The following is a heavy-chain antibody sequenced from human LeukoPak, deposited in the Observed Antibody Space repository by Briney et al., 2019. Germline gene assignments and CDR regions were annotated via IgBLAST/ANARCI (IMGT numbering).Heavy chain of an antibody. J-gene: IGHJ4*02. CDR1: GGTFSSYA. Sequence: ASVKVSCKASGGTFSSYAISWVRQAPGQGLEWMGGIIPIFGTANYAQKFQGRVTITADKSTSTAYMELGSLRSEDTAVYYCARGYCSGGSCPDYWGQGTLVTVSS. CDR2: IIPIFGTA. V-gene: IGHV1-69*06. D-gene: IGHD2-15*01. CDR3: ARGYCSGGSCPDY.